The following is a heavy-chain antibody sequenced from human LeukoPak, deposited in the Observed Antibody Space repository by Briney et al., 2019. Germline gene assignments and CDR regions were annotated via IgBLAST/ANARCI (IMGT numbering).Heavy chain of an antibody. CDR2: ISGSGGST. CDR3: AKQNSDYYGSGSYPGVYYYMDV. J-gene: IGHJ6*03. D-gene: IGHD3-10*01. Sequence: GGSLRLSCAASGFTFSSYGMSWVRQAPGKGLEWVSAISGSGGSTYYADSVKGRFTISRDNSKNTLYLQMNSLRAEDTAVYYCAKQNSDYYGSGSYPGVYYYMDVWGKGTTVTISS. CDR1: GFTFSSYG. V-gene: IGHV3-23*01.